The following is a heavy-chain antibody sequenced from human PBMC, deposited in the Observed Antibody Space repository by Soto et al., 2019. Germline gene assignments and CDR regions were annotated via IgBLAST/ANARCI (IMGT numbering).Heavy chain of an antibody. V-gene: IGHV1-69*08. J-gene: IGHJ3*02. CDR2: IIPVLGTA. CDR3: LLSQRDDLWGKDSGDALAI. D-gene: IGHD3-16*01. Sequence: QVQLVHSGTEVKNPGSSVKVSCKASGGTFSRYIISWVRQAPGQGLEWVGRIIPVLGTAKYAQRCQGRVTINAGNTTSTAYIELSSLRSEDTAVYYCLLSQRDDLWGKDSGDALAIWGDGTMVIVSS. CDR1: GGTFSRYI.